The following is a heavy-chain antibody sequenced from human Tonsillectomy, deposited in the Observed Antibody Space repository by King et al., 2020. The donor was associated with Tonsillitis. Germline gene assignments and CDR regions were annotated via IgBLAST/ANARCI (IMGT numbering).Heavy chain of an antibody. J-gene: IGHJ5*02. CDR2: IYYSGST. CDR3: ARHVWFGRSWFDP. V-gene: IGHV4-39*01. CDR1: GGSISSSSYY. Sequence: LQLQESGPGLVKPPETLSLTCTVSGGSISSSSYYWGWIRQPPGKGLEWIGSIYYSGSTYYNPSLKSRVTISVDTSKNQFSLKLSSVTAADTAVYYCARHVWFGRSWFDPWGQGTLVTVSS. D-gene: IGHD3-10*01.